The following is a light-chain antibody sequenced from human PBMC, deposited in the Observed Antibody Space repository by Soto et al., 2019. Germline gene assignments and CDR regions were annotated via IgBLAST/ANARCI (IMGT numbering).Light chain of an antibody. CDR1: QSVSSY. Sequence: EIVLTQSPATLSLSPGERPTLSCRASQSVSSYLAWYQQKPGQAPRLLIYDASNRATGIPARFSGGGSGTDFTLTISSLEPEDFAVYYCQQRSNWPTFGPGTKVDI. J-gene: IGKJ3*01. V-gene: IGKV3-11*01. CDR3: QQRSNWPT. CDR2: DAS.